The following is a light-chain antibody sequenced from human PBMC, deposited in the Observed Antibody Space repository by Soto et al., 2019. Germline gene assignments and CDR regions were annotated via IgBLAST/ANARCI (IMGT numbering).Light chain of an antibody. V-gene: IGLV2-23*01. Sequence: QSALTQPASVSGSPGQSITISCTGTSSDVGSYYLVSWYQHHPGKAPKLIIYEDTKRPSGTSNRFSGSKSGNTASLTISGLQAEDEADYYCCSFAGARVMFGGATKLTVL. J-gene: IGLJ3*02. CDR2: EDT. CDR3: CSFAGARVM. CDR1: SSDVGSYYL.